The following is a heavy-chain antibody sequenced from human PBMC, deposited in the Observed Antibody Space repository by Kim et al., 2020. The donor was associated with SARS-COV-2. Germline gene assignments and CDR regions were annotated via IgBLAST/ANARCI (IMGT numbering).Heavy chain of an antibody. V-gene: IGHV1-2*06. CDR3: ARVPTTKFNGADY. CDR2: INPNSGGT. CDR1: GYTFTGYY. J-gene: IGHJ4*02. Sequence: ASVKVSCKASGYTFTGYYMHWVRQAPGQGLEWMGRINPNSGGTNYAQKFQGRVTMTRDTSISTAYMELSRLRSDDTAVYYCARVPTTKFNGADYWGQGTLVTVSS. D-gene: IGHD4-17*01.